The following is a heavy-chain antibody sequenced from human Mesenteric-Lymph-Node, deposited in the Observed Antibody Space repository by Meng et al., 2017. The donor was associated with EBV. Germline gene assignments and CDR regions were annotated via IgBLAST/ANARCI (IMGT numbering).Heavy chain of an antibody. J-gene: IGHJ5*02. CDR3: ARDLVVAATPDIWWFDP. V-gene: IGHV4-39*07. CDR1: GGPIITSDY. Sequence: QVQLQESGPGLVKPSETLSLTCTVSGGPIITSDYWDWIRQPPGKGLEWIGSIYYSGSTYYNPSLKSRVTISVDTSKNQFSLKLSSVTAADTAVYYCARDLVVAATPDIWWFDPWGQGTLVTVSS. D-gene: IGHD2-15*01. CDR2: IYYSGST.